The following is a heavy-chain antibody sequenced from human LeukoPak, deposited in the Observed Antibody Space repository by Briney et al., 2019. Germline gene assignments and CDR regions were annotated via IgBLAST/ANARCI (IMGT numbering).Heavy chain of an antibody. V-gene: IGHV1-2*02. Sequence: ASVKVSCKASGYTFTDYYKHWVRQAPGQGLEWMGWINPSNGGTNFAQEFQGRVTMTRDTSISTAYMELSRLTSDDTAVYYCARVGYFGSGSYCPYWGQGTLVTVSS. CDR2: INPSNGGT. J-gene: IGHJ4*02. D-gene: IGHD3-10*01. CDR1: GYTFTDYY. CDR3: ARVGYFGSGSYCPY.